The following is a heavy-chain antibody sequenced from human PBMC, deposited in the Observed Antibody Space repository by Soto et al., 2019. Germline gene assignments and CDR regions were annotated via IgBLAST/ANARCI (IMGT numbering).Heavy chain of an antibody. CDR2: LSQNGGT. J-gene: IGHJ6*02. D-gene: IGHD2-2*01. CDR1: GYCFNSVHC. Sequence: XASLWLPCVVCGYCFNSVHCWGWIRQPPGKGLQWIGSLSQNGGTHRNPSLRSRVTLSVDTSKNQFSLKLTSVTAADAAVYYCAAAPLPGARFYGMDVCGQRSTVTVSS. CDR3: AAAPLPGARFYGMDV. V-gene: IGHV4-38-2*01.